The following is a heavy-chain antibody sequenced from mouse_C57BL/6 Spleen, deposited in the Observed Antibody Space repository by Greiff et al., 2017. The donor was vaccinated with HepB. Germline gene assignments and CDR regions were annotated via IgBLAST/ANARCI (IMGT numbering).Heavy chain of an antibody. V-gene: IGHV1-69*01. CDR1: GYTFTSYW. J-gene: IGHJ2*01. CDR2: IDPSDSYT. CDR3: ARLLAHFDY. Sequence: VQLQQSGAELVMPGASVKLSCKASGYTFTSYWMHWVKQRPGQGLEWIGEIDPSDSYTNYNQKFKGKSTLTVDKSSSTAYMQLSSLTSEDSAVYYCARLLAHFDYWGQGTTLTVSS.